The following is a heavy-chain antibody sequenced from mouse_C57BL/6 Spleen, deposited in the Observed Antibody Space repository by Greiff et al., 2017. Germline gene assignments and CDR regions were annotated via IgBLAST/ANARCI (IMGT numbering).Heavy chain of an antibody. CDR2: ISDGGSYT. Sequence: EVKLVASGGGLVKPGGSLKLSCAASGFTFSSYAMSWVRQTPYTRLEWVATISDGGSYTYYPDNVKGRFPISIDNAKNNLYLQMSHLKSEDTAMYYCAREGTGYAMDYWGQGTSVTVSS. J-gene: IGHJ4*01. V-gene: IGHV5-4*01. D-gene: IGHD3-3*01. CDR3: AREGTGYAMDY. CDR1: GFTFSSYA.